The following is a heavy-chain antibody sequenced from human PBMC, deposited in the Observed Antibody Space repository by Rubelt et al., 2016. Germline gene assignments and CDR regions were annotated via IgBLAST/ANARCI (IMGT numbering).Heavy chain of an antibody. CDR2: VKPNSGGT. CDR3: ARVIRSTAGVVDY. J-gene: IGHJ4*02. CDR1: AYTFTAYF. Sequence: VQVVESGAEVKKPGASVKISCKASAYTFTAYFIHWVRQAPGQGLEWMGRVKPNSGGTSYAQTFQDRVTMTRDTSITKAYMDLSRLRDDDTAVDYCARVIRSTAGVVDYWGQGTLVTVS. D-gene: IGHD6-6*01. V-gene: IGHV1-2*06.